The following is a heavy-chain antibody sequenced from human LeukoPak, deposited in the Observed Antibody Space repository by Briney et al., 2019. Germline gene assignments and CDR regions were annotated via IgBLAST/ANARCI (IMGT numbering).Heavy chain of an antibody. V-gene: IGHV4-59*11. CDR2: IYYSGST. D-gene: IGHD3-22*01. J-gene: IGHJ3*02. CDR3: AREFYYDSSFSFDI. Sequence: SETLSLTCTVSSGSISNHYWSWVRQPPGRGLEWIGYIYYSGSTKYNPSLKSRVTISVDTSKNQFSLKLSSVTAADTAMYYCAREFYYDSSFSFDIWGQGTMVTVSS. CDR1: SGSISNHY.